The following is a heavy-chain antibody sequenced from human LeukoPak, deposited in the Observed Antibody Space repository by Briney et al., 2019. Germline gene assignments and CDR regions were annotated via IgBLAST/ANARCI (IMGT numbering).Heavy chain of an antibody. CDR3: AAMTTVTMYSYFFDS. J-gene: IGHJ4*02. Sequence: SETLSLTCTVSGVSITSYYWTWIPQPAGKGLEWIGRIHSSGSTNYNPSLKSRVTMSVDTSENQFSLKLNSVTAADTAIYYCAAMTTVTMYSYFFDSWGQGTLLTVSS. V-gene: IGHV4-4*07. CDR2: IHSSGST. D-gene: IGHD4-17*01. CDR1: GVSITSYY.